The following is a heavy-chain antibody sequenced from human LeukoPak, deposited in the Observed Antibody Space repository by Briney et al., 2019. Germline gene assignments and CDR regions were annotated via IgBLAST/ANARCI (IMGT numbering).Heavy chain of an antibody. Sequence: GGSLRLSCAASGFTFNNYAMSWVRQAPGKGFDWVSTISASGGTTSYADSVRGRFTISRDASKNTFYLQMNSLRAEDTAVYYCARRTLNYYDSSGYFYYYYMDVWGKGTTVTVSS. D-gene: IGHD3-22*01. CDR3: ARRTLNYYDSSGYFYYYYMDV. CDR2: ISASGGTT. J-gene: IGHJ6*03. CDR1: GFTFNNYA. V-gene: IGHV3-23*01.